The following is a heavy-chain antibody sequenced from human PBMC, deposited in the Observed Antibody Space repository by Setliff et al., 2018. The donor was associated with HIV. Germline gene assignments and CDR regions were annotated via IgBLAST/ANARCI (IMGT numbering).Heavy chain of an antibody. CDR3: ARPRLRGSGAFDI. D-gene: IGHD2-21*01. V-gene: IGHV4-39*01. Sequence: SLTCTVSGDSISSSTFYWGWIRQPPGKGLEWIGSIYYSGTTYYNPSLKSRVAISVDTSKNQFSLKLSSVTAADTAVYYCARPRLRGSGAFDIWGQGTMVT. CDR2: IYYSGTT. CDR1: GDSISSSTFY. J-gene: IGHJ3*02.